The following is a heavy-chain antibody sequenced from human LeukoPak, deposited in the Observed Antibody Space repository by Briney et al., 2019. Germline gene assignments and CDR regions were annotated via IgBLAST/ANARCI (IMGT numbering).Heavy chain of an antibody. D-gene: IGHD5-24*01. CDR3: ARAVEMVSVWSFDY. CDR2: IYYSGST. J-gene: IGHJ4*02. CDR1: GGSISSYY. V-gene: IGHV4-59*01. Sequence: SETLSLTCTVSGGSISSYYWSWIRQPPGKGLEWIGYIYYSGSTNYNPSLKSRVTISVDTSKNQFSLKLSSVTAADTAVYYCARAVEMVSVWSFDYWGQGTLVTVSS.